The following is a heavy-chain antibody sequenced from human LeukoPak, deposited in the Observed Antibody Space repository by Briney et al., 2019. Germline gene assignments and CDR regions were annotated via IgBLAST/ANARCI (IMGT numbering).Heavy chain of an antibody. D-gene: IGHD5-18*01. CDR2: FDPEDGET. CDR3: ATARKYSYGRGLDY. V-gene: IGHV1-24*01. Sequence: ASVKVSCKVSGYTLTELSMHWVRQAPGKGLEWMGGFDPEDGETIYAQKFQGRVTMTEDTSTDTAYMELSSLRSEDTAVYYCATARKYSYGRGLDYWGQGTLVTVSS. J-gene: IGHJ4*02. CDR1: GYTLTELS.